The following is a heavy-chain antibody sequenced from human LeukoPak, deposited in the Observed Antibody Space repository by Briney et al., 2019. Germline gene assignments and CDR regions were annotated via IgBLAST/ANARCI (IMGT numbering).Heavy chain of an antibody. CDR1: GFTFSIFG. CDR3: ARRRDDILSYSYDYYMDV. D-gene: IGHD3-16*01. Sequence: GRSQRLSCAASGFTFSIFGMNWVRQAPGKGLEWVAYIGSSSSTIYYADSVKGRFTISRDNAKKSLSLQMGSLRAEDTAVYYCARRRDDILSYSYDYYMDVWGKGTTVTVSS. J-gene: IGHJ6*03. CDR2: IGSSSSTI. V-gene: IGHV3-48*04.